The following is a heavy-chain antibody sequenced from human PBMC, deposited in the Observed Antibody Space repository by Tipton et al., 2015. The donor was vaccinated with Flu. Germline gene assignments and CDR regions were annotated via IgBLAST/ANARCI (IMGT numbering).Heavy chain of an antibody. J-gene: IGHJ4*02. CDR2: INHSGHT. V-gene: IGHV4-34*01. D-gene: IGHD4-23*01. CDR1: GRSVSGHY. Sequence: TLSLTFAVYGRSVSGHYWSWIRQPPGKGLEWIGEINHSGHTNYNPSLKSRVTISVDTSKNQFSLKLSSVNAADTAVYYCARHGGYYFDYWGQGTLVTVSS. CDR3: ARHGGYYFDY.